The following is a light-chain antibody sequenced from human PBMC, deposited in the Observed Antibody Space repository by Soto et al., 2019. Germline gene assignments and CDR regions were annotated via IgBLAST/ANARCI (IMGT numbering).Light chain of an antibody. V-gene: IGKV3-11*01. CDR3: QQRSNWYT. Sequence: EIVLTQSTATLSLSPGERATLSCRASQSVSSYLAWYQQKPGQAPRLLIYDASSRATGIPARFSGSGSGTDFTLTISSLEPEDFAVYYCQQRSNWYTFGQGTKLEIK. CDR1: QSVSSY. J-gene: IGKJ2*01. CDR2: DAS.